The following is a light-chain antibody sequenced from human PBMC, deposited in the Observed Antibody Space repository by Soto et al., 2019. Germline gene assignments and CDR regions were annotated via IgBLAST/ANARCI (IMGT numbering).Light chain of an antibody. J-gene: IGKJ4*01. CDR2: GAS. CDR3: QQYDKWPPT. V-gene: IGKV3-15*01. Sequence: EIKMAQSPDTLSVSPGERATLSCRASQSISSKLAWYQQRPGQAPRLLIYGASTRATGVPVRFRGGGSGTEFTLTISGPQSEDFAVYCCQQYDKWPPTFGGGTKVEIK. CDR1: QSISSK.